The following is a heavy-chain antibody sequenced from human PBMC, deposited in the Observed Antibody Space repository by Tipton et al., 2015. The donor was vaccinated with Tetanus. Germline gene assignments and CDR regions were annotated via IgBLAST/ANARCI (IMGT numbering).Heavy chain of an antibody. Sequence: TLSLTCAVYGGSFSGYYWSWIRQPPGKGLEWIGEINHSGSTNYNPSLKSRVTISVDTSKNQFSLKLSSVTAVDTAVYYCARRDYSDSSVDNWGQGTLVAVSS. CDR2: INHSGST. D-gene: IGHD3-22*01. J-gene: IGHJ4*02. V-gene: IGHV4-34*01. CDR1: GGSFSGYY. CDR3: ARRDYSDSSVDN.